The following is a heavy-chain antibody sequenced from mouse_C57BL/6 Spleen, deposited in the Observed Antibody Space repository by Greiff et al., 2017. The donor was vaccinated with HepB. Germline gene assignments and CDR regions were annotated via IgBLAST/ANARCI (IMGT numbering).Heavy chain of an antibody. CDR2: INPNNGGT. J-gene: IGHJ1*03. Sequence: EVQLQQSGPELVKPGASVKISCKASGYTFTDYYMNWVKQSHGKSLEWIGDINPNNGGTSYNQKFKGKATLTVDKSSSTAYMQLRSLTSEDSAVYYCAVVLIYYGSSYYWYFDVWGTGTTVTVSS. CDR3: AVVLIYYGSSYYWYFDV. D-gene: IGHD1-1*01. CDR1: GYTFTDYY. V-gene: IGHV1-26*01.